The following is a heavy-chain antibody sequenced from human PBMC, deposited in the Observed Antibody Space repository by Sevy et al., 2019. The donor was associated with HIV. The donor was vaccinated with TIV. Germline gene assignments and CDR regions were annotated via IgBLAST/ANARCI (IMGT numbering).Heavy chain of an antibody. CDR1: GFTFSSFG. Sequence: GGSLRLSCAASGFTFSSFGMHWVRQAPGKGLEWVSFISYDGSNKKYADSVKGRLTVSRDNSKKTLYLQMNSLRDEDTAIYYCARDAARVIVPTAGFDSWGQGTLVTVSS. D-gene: IGHD1-1*01. J-gene: IGHJ5*01. V-gene: IGHV3-30*03. CDR3: ARDAARVIVPTAGFDS. CDR2: ISYDGSNK.